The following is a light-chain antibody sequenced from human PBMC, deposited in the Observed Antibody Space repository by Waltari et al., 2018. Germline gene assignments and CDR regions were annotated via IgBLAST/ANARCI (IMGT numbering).Light chain of an antibody. CDR3: QQSYSAPT. CDR1: QSIIIH. V-gene: IGKV1-39*01. CDR2: AAS. J-gene: IGKJ1*01. Sequence: DIQMTQSPSSLSASIGDRVSITCRASQSIIIHLSWYQQKPGKAPKLLIYAASSLQSGVPSRFSGSGSGTDFTLTISSLQPEDFATYYCQQSYSAPTFGQGTKVEIK.